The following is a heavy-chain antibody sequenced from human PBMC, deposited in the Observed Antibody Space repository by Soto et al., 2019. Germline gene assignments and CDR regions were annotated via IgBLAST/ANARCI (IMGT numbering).Heavy chain of an antibody. CDR1: GFTFSSYA. CDR3: ARDVVVTAADYYGMDV. Sequence: QVQLVESGGGVVQPGRSLRLSCAASGFTFSSYAMHWVRQAPGKGLEWVAVISYDGSNKYYADSVKDRFTISRDNSKNTLYLQMNSLRAEDTAVYYCARDVVVTAADYYGMDVWGQGTTVTVSS. V-gene: IGHV3-30-3*01. J-gene: IGHJ6*02. CDR2: ISYDGSNK. D-gene: IGHD2-21*02.